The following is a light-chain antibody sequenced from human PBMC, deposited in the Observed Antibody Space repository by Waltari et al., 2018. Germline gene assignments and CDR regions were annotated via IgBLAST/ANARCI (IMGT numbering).Light chain of an antibody. J-gene: IGLJ2*01. CDR1: SNDVGGYKY. CDR2: DVN. Sequence: QSALTQPASVSGSPGQSITISCPRTSNDVGGYKYVSWYQQHPGKAPKVLIYDVNNLPSGVSNRFSGSKSVNTAALTISGLQAEDEADYFCSSYTSSTSVIFGGGTKVTVL. V-gene: IGLV2-14*03. CDR3: SSYTSSTSVI.